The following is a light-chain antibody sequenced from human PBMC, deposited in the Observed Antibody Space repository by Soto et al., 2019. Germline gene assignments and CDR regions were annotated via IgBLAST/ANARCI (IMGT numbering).Light chain of an antibody. V-gene: IGKV3-15*01. Sequence: EIVLTQSPATLSVSPGERATLSCLASQSVSSNLAWYQQKPGQAPRLLIYGASTRATGIPARFSGSGSGTEFILTISSLQSEDFAVYYCQQYHKWPLTFGGGTKVDIK. J-gene: IGKJ4*01. CDR1: QSVSSN. CDR3: QQYHKWPLT. CDR2: GAS.